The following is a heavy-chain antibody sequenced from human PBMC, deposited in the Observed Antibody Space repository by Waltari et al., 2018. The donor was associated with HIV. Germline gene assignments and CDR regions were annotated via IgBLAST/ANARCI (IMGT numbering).Heavy chain of an antibody. CDR3: ARIIPDYGSGKDY. D-gene: IGHD3-10*01. V-gene: IGHV4-39*07. CDR1: GGSHTSSTYY. J-gene: IGHJ4*02. CDR2: IYYSGST. Sequence: QLQLQESCPGLVQPSEPLSLTCTVPGGSHTSSTYYWGWIRQPPEKGLEWIGRIYYSGSTYYNPSLKSRVTISVDTSKNQFSLKLSSVTAADTAVYYCARIIPDYGSGKDYWGQGTLVTVSS.